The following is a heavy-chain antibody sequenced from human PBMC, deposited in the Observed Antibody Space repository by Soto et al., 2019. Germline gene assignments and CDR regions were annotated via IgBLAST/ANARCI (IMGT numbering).Heavy chain of an antibody. CDR1: GFTFENYA. CDR2: ISSTTNYI. CDR3: ARESEDLTSNFDY. J-gene: IGHJ4*02. Sequence: EVQLLQSGGGLVQPGGSLRLSCEVSGFTFENYAMNWVRRAPGKGLEWVSSISSTTNYIYYADSMKGRFTVSRDNAKNSVYLEMNSLSAEDTAVYYCARESEDLTSNFDYWGQGTLVTVSS. V-gene: IGHV3-21*02.